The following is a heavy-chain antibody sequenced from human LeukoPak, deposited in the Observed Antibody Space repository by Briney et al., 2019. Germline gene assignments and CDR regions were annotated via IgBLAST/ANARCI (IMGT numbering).Heavy chain of an antibody. V-gene: IGHV3-33*01. CDR2: IWYDGSNK. D-gene: IGHD3-10*01. J-gene: IGHJ4*02. Sequence: GGSLRLSCAASGFTFSIYGMHWVRQAPGKGLEWVAVIWYDGSNKYYADSVKGRFTISRDNSKNTVYLQMNSLRAEDTAVYHCAREGYYGSGSFLGGLDYWGQGTLVTVSS. CDR1: GFTFSIYG. CDR3: AREGYYGSGSFLGGLDY.